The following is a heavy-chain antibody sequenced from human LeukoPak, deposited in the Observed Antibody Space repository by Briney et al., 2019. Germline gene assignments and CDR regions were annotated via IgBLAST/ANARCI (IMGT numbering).Heavy chain of an antibody. CDR2: IYYSGRT. V-gene: IGHV4-31*03. CDR3: ARVYGDYPSYFDL. J-gene: IGHJ4*02. CDR1: GDPIRSGGYY. D-gene: IGHD4-17*01. Sequence: SQTLSLTCTVSGDPIRSGGYYWSWVRQHPGKGLEWIGYIYYSGRTYYNTSLKSRLTISADTSKNQFSLKMSSVTAADTAVYYCARVYGDYPSYFDLWGQGTLVAVSS.